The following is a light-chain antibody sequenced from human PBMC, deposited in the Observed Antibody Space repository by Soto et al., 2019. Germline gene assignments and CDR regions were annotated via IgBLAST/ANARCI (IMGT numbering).Light chain of an antibody. CDR2: DAS. CDR3: QQSYRTPRT. J-gene: IGKJ1*01. CDR1: QSISNF. V-gene: IGKV1-39*01. Sequence: DIQMTQSPSSLSASIGDRVTITCRASQSISNFVNWYQHKTGKAPKLLIYDASSLQTGVPSRFSGSGSGTDFTLTISSLQPEDFATYYCQQSYRTPRTFGQGTKVDVK.